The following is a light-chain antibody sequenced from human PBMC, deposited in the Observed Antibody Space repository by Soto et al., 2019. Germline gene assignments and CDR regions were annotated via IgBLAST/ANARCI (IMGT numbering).Light chain of an antibody. CDR3: QVWDSSNDNYV. CDR2: DES. J-gene: IGLJ1*01. CDR1: NIGSKS. Sequence: SYELTQPPSVSVAPGQTARSTCGGDNIGSKSVHWYQQKPGQGPVLVVYDESDRSSGIPERFSGSNSGNTATLTISRVEAGDEADYYCQVWDSSNDNYVFGTGTNGTVL. V-gene: IGLV3-21*02.